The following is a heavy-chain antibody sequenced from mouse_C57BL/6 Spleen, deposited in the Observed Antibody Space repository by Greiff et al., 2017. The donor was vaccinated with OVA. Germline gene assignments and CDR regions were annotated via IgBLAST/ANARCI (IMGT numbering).Heavy chain of an antibody. D-gene: IGHD1-1*01. Sequence: VQLQQSGAELVRPGASVKLSCTASGFNIKDDYMHWVKQRPEQGLEWIGWIDPENGDTEYASKFQGKATITADTSSNTAYLQLSRLTSEDTAVYYCTTSYYYGSSGAYWGQGTLVTVSA. CDR1: GFNIKDDY. CDR2: IDPENGDT. V-gene: IGHV14-4*01. J-gene: IGHJ3*01. CDR3: TTSYYYGSSGAY.